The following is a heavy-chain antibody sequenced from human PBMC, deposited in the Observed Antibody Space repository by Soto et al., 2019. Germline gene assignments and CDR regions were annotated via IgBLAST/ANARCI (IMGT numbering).Heavy chain of an antibody. Sequence: GGSLRFSCAASGFTFSSYAMSWVRQAPGKGLEWVSAISGSGGSTYYADSVKGRFTISRDNSKNTLYLQMNSLRAEDTAVYYCAKDLVVVPAAVYYFDYWGQGTLVTVSS. CDR1: GFTFSSYA. J-gene: IGHJ4*02. D-gene: IGHD2-2*01. CDR2: ISGSGGST. CDR3: AKDLVVVPAAVYYFDY. V-gene: IGHV3-23*01.